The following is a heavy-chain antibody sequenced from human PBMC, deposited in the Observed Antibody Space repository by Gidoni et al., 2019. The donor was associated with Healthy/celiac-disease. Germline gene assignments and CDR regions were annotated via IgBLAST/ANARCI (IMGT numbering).Heavy chain of an antibody. Sequence: EVQLVESGGGLVQPGGSLRLSCAASGFTVSRNYMSWVRQAPGKGLEWVSVIYSGGSTYYADSVKGRFTISRDNSKNTLYLQMNSLRAEDTAVYYCARSQNDRFNYYYYYMDVWGKGTTVTVSS. CDR1: GFTVSRNY. V-gene: IGHV3-66*02. J-gene: IGHJ6*03. CDR2: IYSGGST. D-gene: IGHD3-3*01. CDR3: ARSQNDRFNYYYYYMDV.